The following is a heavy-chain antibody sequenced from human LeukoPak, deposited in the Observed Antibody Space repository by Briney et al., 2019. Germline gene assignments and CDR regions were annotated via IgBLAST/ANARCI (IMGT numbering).Heavy chain of an antibody. CDR3: ARSIAVAGYDYFDY. D-gene: IGHD6-19*01. CDR2: ISSSSSYI. J-gene: IGHJ4*02. CDR1: GFTFSSYS. Sequence: GGSLRLSCAASGFTFSSYSMNWVRQAPGKGLEWVSSISSSSSYIYYADSVKGRFTISRDNAKNSLYLQMNSLRAEDTAVYYCARSIAVAGYDYFDYWGQGALVTVSS. V-gene: IGHV3-21*01.